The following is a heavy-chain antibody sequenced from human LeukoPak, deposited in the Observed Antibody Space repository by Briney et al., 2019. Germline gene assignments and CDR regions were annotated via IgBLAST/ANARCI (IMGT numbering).Heavy chain of an antibody. J-gene: IGHJ4*02. V-gene: IGHV1-18*01. CDR2: ISGFNGNT. CDR3: ARGRPFRSNWYFDY. CDR1: DYNFAAYG. D-gene: IGHD1-1*01. Sequence: ASVKVSCKASDYNFAAYGITWVRQAPGQGLEWMGWISGFNGNTKYEQKFQGRVTMTTDTSTSTAYMELRSLRSDDTAVYYCARGRPFRSNWYFDYWGQGTLVAVSS.